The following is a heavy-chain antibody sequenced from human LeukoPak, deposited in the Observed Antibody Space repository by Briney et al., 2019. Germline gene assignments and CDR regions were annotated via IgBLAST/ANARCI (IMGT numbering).Heavy chain of an antibody. D-gene: IGHD6-13*01. CDR1: GFTFTGYS. J-gene: IGHJ4*02. CDR2: INPNSGGT. CDR3: ARDLSIAAPGTDFDY. V-gene: IGHV1-2*02. Sequence: ASVKVSCKASGFTFTGYSVHWVRQAPGQGLEWMGWINPNSGGTKYALKFQGRVTMTRDTSISTAYMELSRLTSDDTAVYYCARDLSIAAPGTDFDYWGQGTLVTVSS.